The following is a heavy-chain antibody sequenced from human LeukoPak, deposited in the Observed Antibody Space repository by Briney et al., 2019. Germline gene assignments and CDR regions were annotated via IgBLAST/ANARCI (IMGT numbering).Heavy chain of an antibody. CDR3: ARGAGQYPIDAFDI. D-gene: IGHD2-2*01. CDR1: GFTFSSYA. V-gene: IGHV3-30-3*01. Sequence: GGSLRLSCAASGFTFSSYAMHWVRQAPGKGLEWVAVISYDGSNKYYADSVKGRFTISRDNSKNTLYLQMNSLRAEDTAVYYCARGAGQYPIDAFDIWGQGTMVTVSS. J-gene: IGHJ3*02. CDR2: ISYDGSNK.